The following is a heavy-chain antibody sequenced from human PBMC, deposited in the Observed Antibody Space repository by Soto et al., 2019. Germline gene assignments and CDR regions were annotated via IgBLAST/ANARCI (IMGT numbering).Heavy chain of an antibody. Sequence: GASVKVSCKASGYTFTSYYMHWVRQAPGQGLEWMGIINPSGGSTSYAQRFQGRVTMTRDTSTSTVYMELSSLRSEDTAVYYCARAAGRFGEYHRTLLGYSYGMHVWGQGTTVTVSS. CDR1: GYTFTSYY. V-gene: IGHV1-46*01. CDR2: INPSGGST. J-gene: IGHJ6*02. D-gene: IGHD3-10*01. CDR3: ARAAGRFGEYHRTLLGYSYGMHV.